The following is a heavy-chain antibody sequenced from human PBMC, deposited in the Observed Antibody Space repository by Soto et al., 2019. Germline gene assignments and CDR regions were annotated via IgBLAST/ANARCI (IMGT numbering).Heavy chain of an antibody. CDR3: VTWLSAHFDY. CDR2: ISRTGGST. D-gene: IGHD6-19*01. CDR1: GFTFSTYT. Sequence: PGGSLRLSCAASGFTFSTYTMTWVRQAPGKGLEWVAAISRTGGSTYYGDSVKGRFTISRDSSKNTLYLQMTSLRAEDTAVYYCVTWLSAHFDYWGRGTLVTVSS. V-gene: IGHV3-23*01. J-gene: IGHJ4*02.